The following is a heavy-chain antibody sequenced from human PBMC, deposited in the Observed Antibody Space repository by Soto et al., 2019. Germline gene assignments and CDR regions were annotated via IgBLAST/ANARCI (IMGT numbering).Heavy chain of an antibody. Sequence: LRLSCAASGFSFSTYPMVWVRQAPGKRLEAVSSISGSGGKTYYKDSVKGRFTISRDNSKNTVDLQMNSLRPEDTAVYYCAKILSTVTTYYYGMDVWGQGTTVTVSS. V-gene: IGHV3-23*01. CDR2: ISGSGGKT. J-gene: IGHJ6*02. CDR1: GFSFSTYP. CDR3: AKILSTVTTYYYGMDV. D-gene: IGHD4-17*01.